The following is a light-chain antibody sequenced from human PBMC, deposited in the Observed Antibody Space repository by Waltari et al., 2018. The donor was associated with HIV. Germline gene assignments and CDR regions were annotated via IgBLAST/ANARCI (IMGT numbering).Light chain of an antibody. V-gene: IGLV1-44*01. Sequence: QSVLTQPPSASGTPGQRVTISCSGSSSNIGSNSVNWYQQLPGTAPKLLIYNNNARPSGVPDRFSGSRSGTSVSLAISGLQSEDEADYYCAAWDDSLSGRVFGGGTKLTVL. J-gene: IGLJ2*01. CDR3: AAWDDSLSGRV. CDR2: NNN. CDR1: SSNIGSNS.